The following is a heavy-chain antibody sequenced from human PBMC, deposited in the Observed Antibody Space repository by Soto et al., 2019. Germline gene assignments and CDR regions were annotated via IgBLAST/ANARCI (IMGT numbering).Heavy chain of an antibody. V-gene: IGHV3-74*01. Sequence: GGSLRLSCAASGFTFSSYWMHWVHQAPGKGLVWVSLINSDGSSTSYADSVKGRFTISRDNAKNTLYLQMNSLRAEDTAVYYCARRGDCSSTSCYFDYWGQGTLVTVSS. J-gene: IGHJ4*02. CDR2: INSDGSST. CDR3: ARRGDCSSTSCYFDY. CDR1: GFTFSSYW. D-gene: IGHD2-2*01.